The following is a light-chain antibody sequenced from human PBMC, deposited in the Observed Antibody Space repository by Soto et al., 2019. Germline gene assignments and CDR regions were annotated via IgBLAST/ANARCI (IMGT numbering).Light chain of an antibody. CDR3: QQYNTWSPFT. Sequence: EIVMTQSPATLSVSPGERATLSCRASQSVSSNLAWYQQKPGQAPRLLIYGASTRATGIPGRFSGSGSGTEFTLTISSLQSEDFAVYYCQQYNTWSPFTFGPGTKVDIK. CDR2: GAS. V-gene: IGKV3-15*01. CDR1: QSVSSN. J-gene: IGKJ3*01.